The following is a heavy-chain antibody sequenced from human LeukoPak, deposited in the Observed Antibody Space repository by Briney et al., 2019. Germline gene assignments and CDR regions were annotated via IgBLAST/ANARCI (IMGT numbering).Heavy chain of an antibody. V-gene: IGHV1-18*01. CDR2: ISAYNDNT. CDR3: ARVQGYDILTGYYSGPSMDV. J-gene: IGHJ6*03. CDR1: GFTFTSYG. Sequence: ASVKVSCKASGFTFTSYGISWVRQAPGQGLEWMGWISAYNDNTNYAQKVQGRVTMTTDTSTSTAYMELRSLRSDDTAVYYCARVQGYDILTGYYSGPSMDVWGKGTTVTISS. D-gene: IGHD3-9*01.